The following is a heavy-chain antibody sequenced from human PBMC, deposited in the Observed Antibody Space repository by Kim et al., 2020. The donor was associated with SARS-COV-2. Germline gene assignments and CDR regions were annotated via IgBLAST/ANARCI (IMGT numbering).Heavy chain of an antibody. Sequence: YAQKFQGRVTMTRDTSTSTVYMELSSLRSEDTAVYYCARVMGIAVAGLGYWGQGTLVTVSS. D-gene: IGHD6-19*01. CDR3: ARVMGIAVAGLGY. V-gene: IGHV1-46*01. J-gene: IGHJ4*02.